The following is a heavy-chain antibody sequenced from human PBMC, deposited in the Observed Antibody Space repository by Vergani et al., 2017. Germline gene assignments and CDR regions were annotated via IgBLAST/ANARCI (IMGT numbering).Heavy chain of an antibody. CDR2: IQFDGSNQ. D-gene: IGHD3-16*01. J-gene: IGHJ4*02. Sequence: QVQLVESGGGVFQRLGSLRLSCATPRYTFSNYDMQWIRQGPGKGLEFVSFIQFDGSNQYYADSVKGRFTLSRDFCKNTLYLQMNSLRTDDTATYYCAKHFRGWGIDYWGQGTQVIVSS. V-gene: IGHV3-30*02. CDR1: RYTFSNYD. CDR3: AKHFRGWGIDY.